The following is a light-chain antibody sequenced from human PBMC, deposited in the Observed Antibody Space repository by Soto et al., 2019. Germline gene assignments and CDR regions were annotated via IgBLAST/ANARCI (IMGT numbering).Light chain of an antibody. CDR2: GVT. CDR1: SSDVGVHNF. V-gene: IGLV2-14*01. CDR3: CSYTPASLWV. J-gene: IGLJ3*02. Sequence: QSALTQPASVSGSPGQSISISCTGSSSDVGVHNFVSWYQHHPGKAPKVLIYGVTNRPSGVSNRFSGSKSGNTASLTISGLQVEDEANYYCCSYTPASLWVFAGGTKATVL.